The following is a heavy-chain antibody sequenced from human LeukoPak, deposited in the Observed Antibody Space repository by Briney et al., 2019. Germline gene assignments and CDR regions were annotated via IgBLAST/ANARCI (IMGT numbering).Heavy chain of an antibody. CDR1: GYTFTGYY. CDR2: ISAYNGNT. V-gene: IGHV1-18*04. J-gene: IGHJ6*03. CDR3: ARGPNFYGSGYYYMDV. Sequence: VASVKVSCKASGYTFTGYYMHWVRQDPGQGLEWMGWISAYNGNTNYAQKLQGRVTMTTDTSTSTAYMELRSLRSDDTAVYYCARGPNFYGSGYYYMDVWGKGTTVTVSS. D-gene: IGHD3-10*01.